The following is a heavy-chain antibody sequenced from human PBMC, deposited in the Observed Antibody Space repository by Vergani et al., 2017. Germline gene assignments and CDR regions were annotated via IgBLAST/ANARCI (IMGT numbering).Heavy chain of an antibody. Sequence: EVQVVESGGGLIKPGGSLRLPCVVSGITFKNARINWVRQAPGKGLEWIGRIRSKNDGGTADYAAPLKGRFTISRDDSKDSAFLLVNNLKTEDTAVYFCYTDYHDYWGQGTLVTVSS. J-gene: IGHJ4*02. CDR2: IRSKNDGGTA. V-gene: IGHV3-15*01. CDR3: YTDYHDY. D-gene: IGHD2-2*02. CDR1: GITFKNAR.